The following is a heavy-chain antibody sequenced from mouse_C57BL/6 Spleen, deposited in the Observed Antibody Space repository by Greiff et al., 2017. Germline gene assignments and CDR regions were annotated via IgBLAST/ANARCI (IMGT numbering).Heavy chain of an antibody. CDR2: IWSGGST. CDR3: AKNSLWSYAMDY. D-gene: IGHD1-1*02. J-gene: IGHJ4*01. V-gene: IGHV2-4*01. CDR1: GFSLTSYG. Sequence: QVQLQQSGPGLVQPSQSLSITCTVSGFSLTSYGVHWVRQPPGKGLEWLGVIWSGGSTDYNAAFISRLSISKDNSKSQVFFKMNSLQADDTAIYYCAKNSLWSYAMDYWGQGTSVTVSS.